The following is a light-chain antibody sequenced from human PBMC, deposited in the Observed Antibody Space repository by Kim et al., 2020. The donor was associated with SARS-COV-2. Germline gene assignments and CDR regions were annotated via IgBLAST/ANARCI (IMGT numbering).Light chain of an antibody. Sequence: SVSPRERAPLFCKGSQSISSNLAWYQQKPCQAPRLLIFGASTRATCIPARFSGSGSGTEFTLAISSLQSEDFAVYYCQQYNDWLYTFGQGTKLEI. CDR3: QQYNDWLYT. J-gene: IGKJ2*01. CDR2: GAS. CDR1: QSISSN. V-gene: IGKV3-15*01.